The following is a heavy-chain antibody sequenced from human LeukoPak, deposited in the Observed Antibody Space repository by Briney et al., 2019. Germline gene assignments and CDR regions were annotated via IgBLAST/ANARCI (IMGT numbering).Heavy chain of an antibody. CDR2: IKSKTDGGTT. CDR3: TTGGTYYYDSSDDEY. CDR1: GFTFSNAW. V-gene: IGHV3-15*01. D-gene: IGHD3-22*01. J-gene: IGHJ4*02. Sequence: GGSLRLPCAASGFTFSNAWMSWVRQAPGKGLEWVGRIKSKTDGGTTDYAAPVKGRFTISRDDSKNTLYLQMNSLKTEDTAVYYCTTGGTYYYDSSDDEYWGPGTLFTASS.